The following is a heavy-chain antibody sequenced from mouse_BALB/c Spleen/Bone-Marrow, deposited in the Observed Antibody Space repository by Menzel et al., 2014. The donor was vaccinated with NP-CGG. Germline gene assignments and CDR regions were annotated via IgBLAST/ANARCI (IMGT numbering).Heavy chain of an antibody. D-gene: IGHD1-1*01. Sequence: EVKLMESGGGLVQPKGSLKLSCAASGFTFNTNAMNWVRQAPGKGLEWVARIRGKSNNYATYYADSVKDRFTISRDDSQSILYLQMNNLRTEDTAIYYCVGYFYDYWGQGTSVTVSS. CDR2: IRGKSNNYAT. V-gene: IGHV10S3*01. CDR1: GFTFNTNA. J-gene: IGHJ4*01. CDR3: VGYFYDY.